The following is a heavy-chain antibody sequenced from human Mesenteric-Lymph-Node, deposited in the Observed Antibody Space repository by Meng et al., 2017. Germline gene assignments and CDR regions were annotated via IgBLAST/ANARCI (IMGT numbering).Heavy chain of an antibody. V-gene: IGHV4-59*08. Sequence: ESLSLSCTVSGGSISNYYWGWIRQPPGKGLEWIGSFYHTGSTYYNPSLKSRVTISVDTSKNQFSLKLSSVTAADTAVYYWASVLNSGDDRVSIAVAGTNYYYYGMDVWGQGTTVTVSS. CDR1: GGSISNYY. CDR2: FYHTGST. J-gene: IGHJ6*02. CDR3: ASVLNSGDDRVSIAVAGTNYYYYGMDV. D-gene: IGHD6-19*01.